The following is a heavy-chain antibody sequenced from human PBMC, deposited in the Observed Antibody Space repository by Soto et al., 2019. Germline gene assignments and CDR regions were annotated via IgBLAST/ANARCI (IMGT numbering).Heavy chain of an antibody. D-gene: IGHD4-17*01. J-gene: IGHJ4*02. CDR1: GFTFSSYR. CDR2: ITSSSNYM. CDR3: ARVPRRGFGDYDFG. Sequence: PGGSLRLSCAASGFTFSSYRMNWVRQAPGKGLEWVSSITSSSNYMYYADSVKGRFTISRDNAKNSLYLQMNSLRAEDTAVYYCARVPRRGFGDYDFGWGQGTLVTVSS. V-gene: IGHV3-21*01.